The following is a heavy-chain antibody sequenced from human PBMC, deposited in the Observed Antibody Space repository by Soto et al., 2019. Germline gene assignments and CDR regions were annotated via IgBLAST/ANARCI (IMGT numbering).Heavy chain of an antibody. Sequence: LETLSLTCAAYGLSFSSYYWSWIRQPPGKGLEWIGHIYQSGSTLYNPSPESRVTISVDNSKNQFSLELSSVTAADTVVYYCEKWVEVSLGYFDSWGQGIPVTVSS. D-gene: IGHD2-8*01. V-gene: IGHV4-34*01. CDR3: EKWVEVSLGYFDS. CDR1: GLSFSSYY. J-gene: IGHJ4*02. CDR2: IYQSGST.